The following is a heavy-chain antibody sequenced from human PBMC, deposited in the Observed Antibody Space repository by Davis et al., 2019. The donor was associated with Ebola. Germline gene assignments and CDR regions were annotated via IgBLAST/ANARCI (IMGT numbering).Heavy chain of an antibody. J-gene: IGHJ4*02. CDR1: GYIFTSYW. CDR2: IYPGDSDT. Sequence: AASLNISCKASGYIFTSYWIGWVRQMPGKGLEWMGIIYPGDSDTRYSPSFQGQVTISVDKSISTAYLQWSSLKASDTAMYYCARHVMVGYYDSVLGYWGQGTLVTVSS. V-gene: IGHV5-51*01. D-gene: IGHD3-22*01. CDR3: ARHVMVGYYDSVLGY.